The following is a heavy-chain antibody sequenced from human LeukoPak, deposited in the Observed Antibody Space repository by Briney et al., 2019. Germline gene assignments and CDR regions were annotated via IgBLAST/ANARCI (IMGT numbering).Heavy chain of an antibody. D-gene: IGHD3-22*01. J-gene: IGHJ5*02. CDR2: IYYSGST. V-gene: IGHV4-31*03. Sequence: SQTLSLTCTVSGGSISSGGYYWSWIRQHPGKGLEWIGYIYYSGSTYYNPSLKSRVTIPVDTSKNQFSLKLSSVTAADTAVYYCARDVHYYDSSEGFDPWGQGTLVTVSS. CDR1: GGSISSGGYY. CDR3: ARDVHYYDSSEGFDP.